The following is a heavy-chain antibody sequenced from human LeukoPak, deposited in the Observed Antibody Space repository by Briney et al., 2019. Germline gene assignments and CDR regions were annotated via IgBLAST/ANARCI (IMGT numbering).Heavy chain of an antibody. Sequence: ASVKVSCKASGYTFTSYYMHWVRQAPGQGLEWMGIINPNGGSTSYAQKFQGRVTMTRDTSTSTVYMELSSLRSEDTAVYYCAREYCSSTSCSRHYYYYGMDVWGKGTTVTVSS. D-gene: IGHD2-2*01. CDR2: INPNGGST. CDR1: GYTFTSYY. CDR3: AREYCSSTSCSRHYYYYGMDV. J-gene: IGHJ6*04. V-gene: IGHV1-46*01.